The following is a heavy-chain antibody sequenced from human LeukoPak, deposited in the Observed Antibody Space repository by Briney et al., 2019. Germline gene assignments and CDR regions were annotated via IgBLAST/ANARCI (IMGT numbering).Heavy chain of an antibody. D-gene: IGHD3-22*01. CDR1: GFTFSDYY. CDR2: ISSSGSTI. Sequence: GGSLRLSCAASGFTFSDYYMSWIRQAPGKGLEWVSYISSSGSTIYYADSVKGRFTISRDNAKNSLYLQMNSLRAEDTAVYCCARDRYYDSSGYYSPPDYWGQGTLVTVSS. V-gene: IGHV3-11*04. J-gene: IGHJ4*02. CDR3: ARDRYYDSSGYYSPPDY.